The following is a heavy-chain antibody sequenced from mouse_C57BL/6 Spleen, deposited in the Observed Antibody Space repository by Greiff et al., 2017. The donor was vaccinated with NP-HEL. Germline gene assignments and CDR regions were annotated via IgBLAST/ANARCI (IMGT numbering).Heavy chain of an antibody. Sequence: QVQLQQPGAELVKPGASVKVSCKASGYTFTSYWMHWVKQRPGQGLEWIGRIHPSDSDTNYNQKFKGKATLTVDKSSSTAYMQLSSLTSEDSAVYYCASQYGNYDWYFDVWGTGTTVTVSS. CDR3: ASQYGNYDWYFDV. D-gene: IGHD2-1*01. V-gene: IGHV1-74*01. CDR2: IHPSDSDT. CDR1: GYTFTSYW. J-gene: IGHJ1*03.